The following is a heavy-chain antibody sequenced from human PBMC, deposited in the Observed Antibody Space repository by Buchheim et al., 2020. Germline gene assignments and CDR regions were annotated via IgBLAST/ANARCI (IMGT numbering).Heavy chain of an antibody. V-gene: IGHV1-69*06. CDR1: EGTLNTYG. D-gene: IGHD6-6*01. J-gene: IGHJ2*01. CDR2: IIPMFGTV. Sequence: QVQLVQSGAEVKKPGSSVKVSCKASEGTLNTYGVSWVRQAPGQGLEWMAGIIPMFGTVYYAQKFQGRVTITADTSTGTVYVEVTRLRFEDTAVYYCARSTAETRWFFDVWGRGT. CDR3: ARSTAETRWFFDV.